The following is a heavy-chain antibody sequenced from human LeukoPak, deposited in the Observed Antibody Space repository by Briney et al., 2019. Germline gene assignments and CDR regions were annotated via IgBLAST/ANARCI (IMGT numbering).Heavy chain of an antibody. J-gene: IGHJ4*02. CDR3: ARGDCSGGSCYLFDY. Sequence: PSETLSLTCTVSGGSISSSSYYWGWIRRPPGKGLEWIGSIYYSGSTYYNPSLKSRVTISVDTSKNQFSLKLSSVTAADTAVYYCARGDCSGGSCYLFDYWGQGALVTVSS. D-gene: IGHD2-15*01. CDR2: IYYSGST. CDR1: GGSISSSSYY. V-gene: IGHV4-39*01.